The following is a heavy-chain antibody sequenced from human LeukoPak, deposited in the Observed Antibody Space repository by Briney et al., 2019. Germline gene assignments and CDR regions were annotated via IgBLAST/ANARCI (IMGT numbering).Heavy chain of an antibody. CDR3: ARWELLRTDAFDI. Sequence: SVKVSCKASGGTFSSYAISWVRQAPGQGLEWMGRIIPILGIANYAQKFQGRVTITADKSTSTAYMELSSLRSEDTAVYYCARWELLRTDAFDIWGQGTMVTVSS. CDR1: GGTFSSYA. CDR2: IIPILGIA. J-gene: IGHJ3*02. V-gene: IGHV1-69*04. D-gene: IGHD1-26*01.